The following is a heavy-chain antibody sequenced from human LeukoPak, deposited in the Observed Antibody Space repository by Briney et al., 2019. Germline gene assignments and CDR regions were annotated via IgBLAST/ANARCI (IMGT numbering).Heavy chain of an antibody. D-gene: IGHD2-15*01. CDR3: ARTREGSADIDY. CDR1: GFTFSDYY. V-gene: IGHV3-11*06. Sequence: GGSLRLSCAAPGFTFSDYYMSWIRQAPGKGLEWVSYISSSSSYTDYADSVKGRFTISRDNAKNSLYLQMNSLRAEDTAVYYCARTREGSADIDYWGQGTLVTVSS. J-gene: IGHJ4*02. CDR2: ISSSSSYT.